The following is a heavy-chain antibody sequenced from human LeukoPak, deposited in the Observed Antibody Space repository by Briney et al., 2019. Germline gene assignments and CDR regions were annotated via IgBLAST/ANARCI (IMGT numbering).Heavy chain of an antibody. CDR3: AKDHGTAVAGFYY. D-gene: IGHD6-19*01. CDR1: GFSLSTYG. CDR2: ITGTGGST. Sequence: GGFLRLSCAASGFSLSTYGVSWVRQPPGKGLEWVSGITGTGGSTYYADSVKGRFTVSRDTSKNTLYLQMNSLRAEDTATYYCAKDHGTAVAGFYYWGQGTLVTVSS. V-gene: IGHV3-23*01. J-gene: IGHJ4*02.